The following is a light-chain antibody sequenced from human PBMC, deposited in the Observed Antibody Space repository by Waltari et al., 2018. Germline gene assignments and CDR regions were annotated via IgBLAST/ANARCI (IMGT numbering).Light chain of an antibody. CDR3: QQYGSLPHT. CDR1: QRVTSSS. V-gene: IGKV3-20*01. Sequence: ENVLTQSPGTLSLPPGERAPLSGRASQRVTSSSLAWYQQKPGQAPRLLISGASSRATGIPDRFSGSGSGTDFTLTISRLEPEDFAVYYCQQYGSLPHTFGQGTNLEIK. J-gene: IGKJ2*01. CDR2: GAS.